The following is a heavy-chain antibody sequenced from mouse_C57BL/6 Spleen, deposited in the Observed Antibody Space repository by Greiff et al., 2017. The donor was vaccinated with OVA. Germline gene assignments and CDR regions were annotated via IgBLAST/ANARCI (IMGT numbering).Heavy chain of an antibody. Sequence: QVQLKESGPGLVAPSQSLSITCTVSGFSLTSYGVHWVRQPPGKGLEWLVVIWSDGSTTYNSALKSRLSISKDNSKSQVFLKMNSRQTDDTAMYYCARHSNYGGAMDYWGQGTSVTVSS. CDR2: IWSDGST. CDR3: ARHSNYGGAMDY. D-gene: IGHD2-5*01. J-gene: IGHJ4*01. CDR1: GFSLTSYG. V-gene: IGHV2-6-1*01.